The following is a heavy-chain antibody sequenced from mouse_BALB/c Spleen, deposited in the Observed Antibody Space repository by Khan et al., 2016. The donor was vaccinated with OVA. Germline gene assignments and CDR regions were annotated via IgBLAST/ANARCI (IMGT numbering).Heavy chain of an antibody. J-gene: IGHJ3*01. D-gene: IGHD1-1*01. CDR3: APVVTYYVSFAY. CDR2: IYPFNDDT. CDR1: GYTFTNYG. Sequence: EVQLQESGPELVKPGASVKMSCKASGYTFTNYGMHWVKQKPGLGLEWIGYIYPFNDDTKYNEKFKGKATLSSEKSSSTAYMELSTLTSEDSAVYYCAPVVTYYVSFAYGGQGTLVTVSA. V-gene: IGHV1S136*01.